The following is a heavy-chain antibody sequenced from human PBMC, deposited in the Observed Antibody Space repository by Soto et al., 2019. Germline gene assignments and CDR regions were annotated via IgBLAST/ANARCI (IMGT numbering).Heavy chain of an antibody. CDR1: GFIFSNNG. J-gene: IGHJ5*02. V-gene: IGHV3-30*03. CDR2: MSYDGSDT. CDR3: SIVRVADSALYH. Sequence: QVQLVESGGGVVQAGRSLRLSCVGSGFIFSNNGMHWVRHTPGKGLEWVAFMSYDGSDTFYADSVKGRFTISRDNSKHTLCLHMSNLRADDTAMYDCSIVRVADSALYHWGQGTLVTISS. D-gene: IGHD6-19*01.